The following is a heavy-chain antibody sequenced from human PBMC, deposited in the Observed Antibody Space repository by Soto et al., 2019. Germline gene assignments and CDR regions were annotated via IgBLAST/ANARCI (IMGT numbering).Heavy chain of an antibody. CDR1: GSTFTIYA. J-gene: IGHJ6*02. Sequence: ASVTVSCTASGSTFTIYAMHWVRQATGQRLEWMGWINAGNGNTKYSQKLQGRVTITRDTSASTAYMELSSLRSEDTAVYYCARDQYSGYAAYYYAVDVWGQGTTVTVSS. V-gene: IGHV1-3*01. CDR2: INAGNGNT. D-gene: IGHD5-12*01. CDR3: ARDQYSGYAAYYYAVDV.